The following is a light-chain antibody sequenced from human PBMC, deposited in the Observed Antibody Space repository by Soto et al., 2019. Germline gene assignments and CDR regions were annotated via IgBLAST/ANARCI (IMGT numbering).Light chain of an antibody. Sequence: QSALTQPRSVSGSPGQSVTISCTGTTSDVGGYEYVSWYQQYPGKAPKLMIYEVSNRPSGVSNRFSGSKSGNTASLTISGLQAEDEADNYCSSFTSSSTLVVFGGGTKLTVL. CDR2: EVS. CDR1: TSDVGGYEY. CDR3: SSFTSSSTLVV. J-gene: IGLJ2*01. V-gene: IGLV2-14*01.